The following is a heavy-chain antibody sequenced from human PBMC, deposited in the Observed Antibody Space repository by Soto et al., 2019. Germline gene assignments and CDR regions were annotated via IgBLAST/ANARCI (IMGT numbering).Heavy chain of an antibody. CDR2: INPNSGGT. CDR3: AIRWGSSGWSTPFDY. D-gene: IGHD6-19*01. V-gene: IGHV1-2*04. CDR1: GFGFTFSTSA. Sequence: GGSLRLSCAASGFGFTFSTSAMSWVRQAPGQGLEWMGWINPNSGGTNYAQKFQGWVTMTRDTSISTAYMELSRLRSDDTAVYYCAIRWGSSGWSTPFDYWGQGTLVTVSS. J-gene: IGHJ4*02.